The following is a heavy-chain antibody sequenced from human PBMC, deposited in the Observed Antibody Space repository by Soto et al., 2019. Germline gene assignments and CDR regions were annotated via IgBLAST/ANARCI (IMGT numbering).Heavy chain of an antibody. D-gene: IGHD2-15*01. V-gene: IGHV4-59*01. J-gene: IGHJ4*02. CDR2: IYYSGST. CDR1: GGSISSYY. CDR3: ARDRGGISPYFDY. Sequence: QVQLQESGPGLVKPSETLSLTCTVSGGSISSYYGSWIRQPPGKGLEWIGYIYYSGSTNYNPSLKSRVTISVDTYKNQFSLKLSSVTAADTAVYYCARDRGGISPYFDYWGQGTLVTVSS.